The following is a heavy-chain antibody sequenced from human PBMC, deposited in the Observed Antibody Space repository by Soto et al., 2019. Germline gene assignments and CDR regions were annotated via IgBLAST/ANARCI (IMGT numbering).Heavy chain of an antibody. J-gene: IGHJ6*02. V-gene: IGHV4-39*01. CDR3: ARLVYYDFWSGYPRDGMGV. Sequence: SETLSLTCTVSGDSIDTSNYYWGWIRQPPGKGLEWIGSIYFSGRTYYNPSLKSRVITSVDTAQNQFSLKLTSVTAADTAVYYCARLVYYDFWSGYPRDGMGVWGQGTTVTVSS. CDR2: IYFSGRT. D-gene: IGHD3-3*01. CDR1: GDSIDTSNYY.